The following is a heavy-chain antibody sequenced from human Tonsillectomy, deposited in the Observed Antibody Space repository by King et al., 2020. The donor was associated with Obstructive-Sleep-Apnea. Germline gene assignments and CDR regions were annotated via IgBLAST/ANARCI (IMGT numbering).Heavy chain of an antibody. CDR3: ARGKDSTSSFDF. CDR1: GYTFGTHW. CDR2: IYPSDSDT. J-gene: IGHJ4*02. V-gene: IGHV5-51*01. D-gene: IGHD6-6*01. Sequence: QLVQSGTEVKKPGESLKISCKGSGYTFGTHWIAWVRQLPGKGLECMGIIYPSDSDTRYSPSFQGQVTISADKSIRTAYLQWRGLKASDTAMYYCARGKDSTSSFDFWGQGTLVTVSS.